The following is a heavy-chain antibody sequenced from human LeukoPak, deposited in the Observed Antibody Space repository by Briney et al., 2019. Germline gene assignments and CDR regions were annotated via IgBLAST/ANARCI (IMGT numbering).Heavy chain of an antibody. CDR3: AKPPYGDYVRWYFDL. CDR1: GFSFSTYS. D-gene: IGHD4-17*01. Sequence: PGGSLRLSCAASGFSFSTYSMNWVRQAPGKGLEWVSSISSSSTYIYYADSVKGRFTISRDNAKNSLYLQMNSLRVEDTAVYYCAKPPYGDYVRWYFDLWGRGTLVTVSS. CDR2: ISSSSTYI. J-gene: IGHJ2*01. V-gene: IGHV3-21*01.